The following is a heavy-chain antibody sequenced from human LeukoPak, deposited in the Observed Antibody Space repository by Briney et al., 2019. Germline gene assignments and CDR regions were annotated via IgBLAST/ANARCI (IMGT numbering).Heavy chain of an antibody. CDR2: IYYSGST. D-gene: IGHD6-13*01. V-gene: IGHV4-39*01. CDR3: ARQGYYSSSWYTY. CDR1: GGSISSSSYY. J-gene: IGHJ4*02. Sequence: PSETLSLTCTVSGGSISSSSYYWGWIRQPPGKGLEWIGSIYYSGSTYYNPSLKSRVTISVDTSKNQFSLKLSSVTAADTAVYYCARQGYYSSSWYTYWGQGTLVTVSS.